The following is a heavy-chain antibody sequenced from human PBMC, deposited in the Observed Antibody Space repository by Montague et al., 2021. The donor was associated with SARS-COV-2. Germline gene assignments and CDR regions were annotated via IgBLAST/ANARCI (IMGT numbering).Heavy chain of an antibody. J-gene: IGHJ6*02. Sequence: SLRLSCAASGFTFSSYGMHWVRQAPGKGLEWVAVIWYDGSNKYYADSVKGRFTISRDNSKNTLYLQTNSLRAEDTAVYYCARDGSPHYYYYAMDVWGQGTTVTVSS. CDR3: ARDGSPHYYYYAMDV. CDR2: IWYDGSNK. CDR1: GFTFSSYG. V-gene: IGHV3-33*01. D-gene: IGHD3-10*01.